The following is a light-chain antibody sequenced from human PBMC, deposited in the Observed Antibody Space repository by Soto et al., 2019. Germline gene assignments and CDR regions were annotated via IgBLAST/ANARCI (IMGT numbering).Light chain of an antibody. Sequence: DIQMTQSPSTLSASVGDRVTITCRASQSISNWLAWYQQKPGEAPKLLIFDASSLESGVPSRFSGSGSGTEFTLTISSLQADDFATYYCQQYNSQSSITFGQGTRLEIK. CDR3: QQYNSQSSIT. CDR1: QSISNW. J-gene: IGKJ5*01. V-gene: IGKV1-5*01. CDR2: DAS.